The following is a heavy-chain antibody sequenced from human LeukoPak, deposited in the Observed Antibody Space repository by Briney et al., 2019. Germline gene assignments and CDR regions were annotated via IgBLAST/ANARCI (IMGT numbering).Heavy chain of an antibody. CDR1: GGSFSGYY. CDR3: ARGYYNFWSGYLGFDP. Sequence: SETLSLTCAVYGGSFSGYYWSWIRQPPGKGLEWIGEINHSGSTNYNPSLKSRVTISVDTSKNQFSLKLSSVTAADTAVYYCARGYYNFWSGYLGFDPWGQGTLVTVSS. D-gene: IGHD3-3*01. V-gene: IGHV4-34*01. J-gene: IGHJ5*02. CDR2: INHSGST.